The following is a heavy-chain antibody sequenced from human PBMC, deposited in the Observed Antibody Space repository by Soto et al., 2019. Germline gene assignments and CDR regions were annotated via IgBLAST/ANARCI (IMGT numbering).Heavy chain of an antibody. CDR2: ISAYNGNT. J-gene: IGHJ3*02. CDR1: GYTFSSYG. D-gene: IGHD3-10*01. Sequence: GASVKVSCKASGYTFSSYGISWVRQAPGQGLEWMGWISAYNGNTNYAQKLQGRVTMTTDTSTSTAYMELRSLRSDDTAVYYCAGDPARITMVRGDPFDIWGQGKMVTVSS. V-gene: IGHV1-18*04. CDR3: AGDPARITMVRGDPFDI.